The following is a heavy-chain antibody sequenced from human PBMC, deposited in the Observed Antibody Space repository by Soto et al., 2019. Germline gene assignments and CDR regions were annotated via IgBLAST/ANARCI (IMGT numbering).Heavy chain of an antibody. CDR3: TTDFDSSSEVYYFVY. D-gene: IGHD6-13*01. V-gene: IGHV3-15*01. J-gene: IGHJ4*02. Sequence: PGGSLRLSCAASGFTFSNAWMSWVRQAPGKGLEWVGRIKSKTDGGTTDYAAPVKGRFTISRDDSKNTLYLQMNSLKTEDTAVYYCTTDFDSSSEVYYFVYWGQGTLVTVFS. CDR1: GFTFSNAW. CDR2: IKSKTDGGTT.